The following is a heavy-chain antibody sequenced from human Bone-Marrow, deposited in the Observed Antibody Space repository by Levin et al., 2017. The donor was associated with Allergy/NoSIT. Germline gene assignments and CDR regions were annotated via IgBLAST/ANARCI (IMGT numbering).Heavy chain of an antibody. CDR1: GYTFTDYW. V-gene: IGHV5-51*01. J-gene: IGHJ6*03. Sequence: GESLKISCKGYGYTFTDYWVAWVRQMPGKGLEWVGIIYPGDSDTRYSPSFQGQVTISADESITTAYLQWSSLKASDTAVYYCAGRVMEYCTRTSCSLGTYYYYYMDVWGKGTTVTVSS. CDR2: IYPGDSDT. CDR3: AGRVMEYCTRTSCSLGTYYYYYMDV. D-gene: IGHD2-2*01.